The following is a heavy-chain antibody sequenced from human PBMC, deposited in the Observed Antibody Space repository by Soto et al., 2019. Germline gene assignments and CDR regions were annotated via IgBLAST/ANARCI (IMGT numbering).Heavy chain of an antibody. V-gene: IGHV4-34*01. CDR3: ARNCSTTSCQIWGFDY. CDR1: GGSFSGYY. CDR2: INHSGST. D-gene: IGHD2-2*01. J-gene: IGHJ4*02. Sequence: SETLSLTCAVYGGSFSGYYWSWIRQPPGKGLEWIGEINHSGSTNYSPSLKSRVTISVDTSKNQFSLKLSSVTAADTAVYYCARNCSTTSCQIWGFDYWGQGTLVTSPQ.